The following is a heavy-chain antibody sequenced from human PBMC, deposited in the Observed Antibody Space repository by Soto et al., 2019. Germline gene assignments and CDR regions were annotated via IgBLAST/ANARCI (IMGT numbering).Heavy chain of an antibody. Sequence: WVSAISVSVGSTYYADSVKGRFTISRDNSKNTLYLQMNSLRAEDTAVYYCAKALFLMRRRTPRLTHFPGKTLLRTWF. J-gene: IGHJ5*01. D-gene: IGHD5-12*01. CDR2: ISVSVGST. CDR3: AKALFLMRRRTPRLTHFPGKTLLRTWF. V-gene: IGHV3-23*01.